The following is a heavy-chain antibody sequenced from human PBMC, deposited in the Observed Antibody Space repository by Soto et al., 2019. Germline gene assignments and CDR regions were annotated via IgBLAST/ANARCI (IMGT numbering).Heavy chain of an antibody. CDR3: AKDISAAGKPYYCMDV. Sequence: GGSLRLSCAASGFTFSSYWMHWVRQAPGKGLVWVSRISGDGSSTTYADSVKGRFTISRDNAKNTLYLQMNSLRVEDTALYYCAKDISAAGKPYYCMDVWGQGTTVTVSS. J-gene: IGHJ6*02. V-gene: IGHV3-74*01. D-gene: IGHD6-13*01. CDR1: GFTFSSYW. CDR2: ISGDGSST.